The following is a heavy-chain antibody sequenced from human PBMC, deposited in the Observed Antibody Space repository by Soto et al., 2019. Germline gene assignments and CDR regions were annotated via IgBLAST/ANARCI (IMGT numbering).Heavy chain of an antibody. CDR1: GYTFTSYY. D-gene: IGHD2-2*01. CDR3: ARDLQYCSSTSCPRGRADLDV. J-gene: IGHJ6*04. V-gene: IGHV1-46*03. Sequence: QVQLVQSGAEVKKPGASVKVSCKASGYTFTSYYMHWVRQAPGQGLEWMGIINPSGGSTSYAQKFQGRVTMTRDTSTSTVYMELSSLRSEDTAVYYCARDLQYCSSTSCPRGRADLDVWGKGTTVTVSS. CDR2: INPSGGST.